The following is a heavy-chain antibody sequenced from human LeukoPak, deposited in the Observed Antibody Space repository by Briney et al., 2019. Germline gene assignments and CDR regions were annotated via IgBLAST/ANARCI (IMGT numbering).Heavy chain of an antibody. V-gene: IGHV3-23*01. CDR1: GFTFSSYG. D-gene: IGHD3-10*01. Sequence: PGGSLRLSCAASGFTFSSYGMSWVRQAPGKGLEWVSGISGSGGITYYADSVKGRFTISRDNSKNTLYVQMNSLRAEDTAVYYCAKGRYYYGSGSFCDYWGQGTLVTVSS. CDR2: ISGSGGIT. CDR3: AKGRYYYGSGSFCDY. J-gene: IGHJ4*02.